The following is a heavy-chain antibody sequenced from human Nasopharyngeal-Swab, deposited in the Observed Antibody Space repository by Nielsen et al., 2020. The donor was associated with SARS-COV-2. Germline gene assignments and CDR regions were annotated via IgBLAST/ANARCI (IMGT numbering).Heavy chain of an antibody. D-gene: IGHD4-17*01. CDR1: GYSFTSYW. CDR3: ARHSTTMTTVYYYGMDV. Sequence: GGSLRLSCKGSGYSFTSYWIGWVRQMPGKGLEWMGIIYPGDSDTRYSPSFQGQVTISADKSISTAYLQWSSLKASDTAMYYCARHSTTMTTVYYYGMDVWGQGTTVTVSS. J-gene: IGHJ6*02. CDR2: IYPGDSDT. V-gene: IGHV5-51*01.